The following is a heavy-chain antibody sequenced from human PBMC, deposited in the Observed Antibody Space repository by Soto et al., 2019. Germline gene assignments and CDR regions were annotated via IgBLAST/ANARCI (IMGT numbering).Heavy chain of an antibody. CDR2: ISSSGSTI. CDR1: GFTFSSYE. D-gene: IGHD1-1*01. CDR3: ARGSNWNPLI. Sequence: PGGSLRLSCAASGFTFSSYEMNWVRQAPGKGLEWVSYISSSGSTIYYADSVKGRFTISRDNAKNSLYLQMNSLRAEDTAVYYCARGSNWNPLIWGQGTMVTVSS. J-gene: IGHJ3*02. V-gene: IGHV3-48*03.